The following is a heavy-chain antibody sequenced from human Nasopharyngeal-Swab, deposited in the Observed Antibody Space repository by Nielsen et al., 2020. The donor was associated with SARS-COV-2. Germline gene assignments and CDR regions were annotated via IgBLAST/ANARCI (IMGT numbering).Heavy chain of an antibody. J-gene: IGHJ4*02. D-gene: IGHD4-17*01. CDR3: ATWGIGYGENAHATFDS. CDR1: GGTFSKYA. V-gene: IGHV1-69*10. CDR2: IIVNLGMT. Sequence: VKVSYKVSGGTFSKYAISWVRQAPGQGLEWMGGIIVNLGMTKYAQKFKDSVIINADESTGTAYMELSSLRSEDTAVYYCATWGIGYGENAHATFDSWGQGTQVTVSS.